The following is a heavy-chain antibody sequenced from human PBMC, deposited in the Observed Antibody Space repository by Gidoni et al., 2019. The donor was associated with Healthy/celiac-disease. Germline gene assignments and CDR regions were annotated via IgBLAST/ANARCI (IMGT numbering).Heavy chain of an antibody. Sequence: QLQLQESGPGLVKPSETLSLTCTVSGGSISSSSYYWGWIRQPPGKGLEWIGSIYYSGSTYYNPSLKSRVTISVDTSKNQFSLKLSSVTAADTAVYYCARDQLQLWTIDYWGQGTLVTVSS. V-gene: IGHV4-39*07. CDR2: IYYSGST. J-gene: IGHJ4*02. D-gene: IGHD5-18*01. CDR1: GGSISSSSYY. CDR3: ARDQLQLWTIDY.